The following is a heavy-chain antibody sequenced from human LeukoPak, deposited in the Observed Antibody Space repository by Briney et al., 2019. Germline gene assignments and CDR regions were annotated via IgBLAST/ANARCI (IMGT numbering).Heavy chain of an antibody. J-gene: IGHJ4*02. CDR2: INHRGST. D-gene: IGHD3-3*01. Sequence: SETLSLTCAVYGGSFSGYYWSWIRQPPGKGLEWIGEINHRGSTNYNPSLKSRVTISVDTSQNQFSLKLSSVTAADTAVYYCASGTYDFWSGYYDYWGQGTLVTVSS. CDR1: GGSFSGYY. CDR3: ASGTYDFWSGYYDY. V-gene: IGHV4-34*01.